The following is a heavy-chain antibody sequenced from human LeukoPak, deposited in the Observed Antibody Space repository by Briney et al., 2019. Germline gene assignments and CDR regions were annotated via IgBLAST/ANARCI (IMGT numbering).Heavy chain of an antibody. V-gene: IGHV1-69*04. D-gene: IGHD5-18*01. J-gene: IGHJ4*02. Sequence: APVRVSCKASGGTFSIYAISWVRQAPGQGGEWMGRIITILGIANYTQKFQGRVTITADKSTSTAYMELSSLRSEDTAVYYCARVDTAMVIDYWGQGTLVTVS. CDR1: GGTFSIYA. CDR2: IITILGIA. CDR3: ARVDTAMVIDY.